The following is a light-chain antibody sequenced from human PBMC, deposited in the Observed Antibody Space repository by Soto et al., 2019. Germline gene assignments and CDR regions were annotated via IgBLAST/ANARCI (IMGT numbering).Light chain of an antibody. CDR2: DAS. CDR3: QQYGGTPVT. Sequence: VLTQSPVTLSLSPGERATLSCGASQSVYSNYLAWYQQRPGLAPRLLIYDASNRATGIPDRFSGSGSGTDFTLTISRLEPEDFAMYYCQQYGGTPVTFGGGTKVDIK. CDR1: QSVYSNY. V-gene: IGKV3D-20*01. J-gene: IGKJ4*01.